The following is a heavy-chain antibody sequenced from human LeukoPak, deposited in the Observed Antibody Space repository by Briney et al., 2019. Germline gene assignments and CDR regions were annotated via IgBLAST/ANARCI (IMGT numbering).Heavy chain of an antibody. CDR2: IKQDGSAK. J-gene: IGHJ4*02. Sequence: GGSLRLSCAASGFTVSSYWMTWVRQAPGKGLEWVANIKQDGSAKYYVDSVKGRFTISRDNAKNSLFLQMNSLRVEDTAVYYCAGGQGWLLDYWGQGTLVTVSS. D-gene: IGHD2-15*01. V-gene: IGHV3-7*05. CDR3: AGGQGWLLDY. CDR1: GFTVSSYW.